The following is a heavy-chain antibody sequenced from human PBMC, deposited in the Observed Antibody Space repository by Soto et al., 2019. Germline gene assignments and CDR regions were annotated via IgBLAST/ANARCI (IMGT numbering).Heavy chain of an antibody. V-gene: IGHV4-59*01. Sequence: QVQLQESGPGLVNPSETLSLTCTVSGGSINGYYWTWLRQSPTNGLDWIGYFHFSGSTKYNPSLVSRLTTSADTSKNQSSLPLSSVTAADTAVYYCARASGYSYGYDDFFDNWGQGTLANVSS. CDR2: FHFSGST. D-gene: IGHD5-18*01. CDR3: ARASGYSYGYDDFFDN. CDR1: GGSINGYY. J-gene: IGHJ4*01.